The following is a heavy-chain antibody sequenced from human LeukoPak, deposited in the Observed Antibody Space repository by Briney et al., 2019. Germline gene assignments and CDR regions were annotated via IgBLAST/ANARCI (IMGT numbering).Heavy chain of an antibody. J-gene: IGHJ4*02. Sequence: ASVKVSCKASGYTFTSYGISWVRQAPGQGLEWMGWISAYNGNTNYAQKLQGRVTMTTDTSTSTAYVELRSLRSDDTAVYYCARTQGLSSGYRYFDYWGQGTLVTVSS. D-gene: IGHD3-22*01. CDR3: ARTQGLSSGYRYFDY. CDR1: GYTFTSYG. CDR2: ISAYNGNT. V-gene: IGHV1-18*01.